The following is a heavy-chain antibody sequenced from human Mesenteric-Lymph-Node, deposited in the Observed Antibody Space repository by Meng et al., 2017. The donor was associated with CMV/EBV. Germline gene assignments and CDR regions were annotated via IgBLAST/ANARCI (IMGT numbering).Heavy chain of an antibody. J-gene: IGHJ6*02. V-gene: IGHV3-48*04. CDR2: ISTSGSTI. Sequence: GESLKISCAASGFTFSTYSMNWVRQAPGKGLEWVSYISTSGSTIYYADSVKGRFTISRDNAKNSLFLQMNSLRGEDTAVYYRARDGWANYGDNSMDVWGQGTTVTVSS. CDR1: GFTFSTYS. D-gene: IGHD4-23*01. CDR3: ARDGWANYGDNSMDV.